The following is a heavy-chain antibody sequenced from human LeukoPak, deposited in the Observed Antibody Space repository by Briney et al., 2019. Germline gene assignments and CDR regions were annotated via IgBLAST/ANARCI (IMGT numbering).Heavy chain of an antibody. CDR2: IYSGGST. V-gene: IGHV3-66*02. Sequence: GESLKISCAASGSTVSSNYMSWVRQAPGKGLEWVSVIYSGGSTYYADSVKGRFTISRDNSKNTLYLQMNSLRAEDTAVYYCARGRGSYWDYWGQGTLVTVSS. CDR1: GSTVSSNY. CDR3: ARGRGSYWDY. J-gene: IGHJ4*02. D-gene: IGHD1-26*01.